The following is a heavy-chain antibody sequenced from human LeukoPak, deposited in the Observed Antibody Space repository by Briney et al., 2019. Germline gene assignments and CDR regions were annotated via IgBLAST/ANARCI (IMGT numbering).Heavy chain of an antibody. D-gene: IGHD6-6*01. CDR1: GFTFSSYA. Sequence: QPGRSLRLSCAASGFTFSSYAMHWVRQAPGKGLEWVAVISYDGSNKYYADSVKGRFTISRDNSKNTLYLQMNSLRAEDTAVYYCARESIAARYFDYWGQGTLVTVSS. CDR3: ARESIAARYFDY. J-gene: IGHJ4*02. CDR2: ISYDGSNK. V-gene: IGHV3-30-3*01.